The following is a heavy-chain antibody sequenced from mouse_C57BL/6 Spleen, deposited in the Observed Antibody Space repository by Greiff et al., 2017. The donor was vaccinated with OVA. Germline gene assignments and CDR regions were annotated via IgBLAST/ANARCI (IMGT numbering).Heavy chain of an antibody. CDR1: GYAFSSSW. CDR2: IYPGDGDT. Sequence: VKLMESGPELVKPGASVKISCKASGYAFSSSWMNWVKQRPGKGLEWIGRIYPGDGDTNYNGKFKGKATLTADKSSSTAYMQLSSLTSEDSAVYFCARGWDGYFDVWGTGTTVTVSS. D-gene: IGHD4-1*01. CDR3: ARGWDGYFDV. V-gene: IGHV1-82*01. J-gene: IGHJ1*03.